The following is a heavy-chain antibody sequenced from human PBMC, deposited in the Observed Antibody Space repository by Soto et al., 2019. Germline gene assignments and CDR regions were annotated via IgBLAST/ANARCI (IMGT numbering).Heavy chain of an antibody. J-gene: IGHJ4*02. D-gene: IGHD7-27*01. Sequence: GESLKISCKASGYRFSGYWIAWVRQMPGKGLEWMGIIYPGDSDTRYSPSFQGQVSISADKSINTAYLQWSSLKASDSAVYYCARQDGEAEYYFDYWGQGALVTVSS. CDR2: IYPGDSDT. CDR1: GYRFSGYW. V-gene: IGHV5-51*01. CDR3: ARQDGEAEYYFDY.